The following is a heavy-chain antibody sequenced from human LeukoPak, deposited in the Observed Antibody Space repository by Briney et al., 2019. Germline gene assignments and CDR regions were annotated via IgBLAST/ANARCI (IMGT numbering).Heavy chain of an antibody. CDR2: VNPNSGDT. J-gene: IGHJ4*02. V-gene: IGHV1-2*02. CDR1: GYTFTGYY. D-gene: IGHD1-26*01. Sequence: ASVKVSCKASGYTFTGYYMNWVRQAPGQGLEWMGWVNPNSGDTNYAQKFQGRVTMTRDTSITTAYMELSRLRSDDMAVYYCARAYSESYPYFDYWGQGTLVTVSS. CDR3: ARAYSESYPYFDY.